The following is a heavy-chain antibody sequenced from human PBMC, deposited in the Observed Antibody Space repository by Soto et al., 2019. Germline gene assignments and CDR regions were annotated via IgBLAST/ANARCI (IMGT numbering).Heavy chain of an antibody. D-gene: IGHD1-1*01. J-gene: IGHJ6*02. CDR1: GGRFSSNSAA. Sequence: SQTLSLTCAISGGRFSSNSAACDWIRQSPSRGPEWLGRTYYRSKGYNDYAVSVKSRITINPDTSKNQLSLQLNSVTPEDTAVYYCARLVLERNPGRYGMDVWGPGTTVTVSS. CDR3: ARLVLERNPGRYGMDV. CDR2: TYYRSKGYN. V-gene: IGHV6-1*01.